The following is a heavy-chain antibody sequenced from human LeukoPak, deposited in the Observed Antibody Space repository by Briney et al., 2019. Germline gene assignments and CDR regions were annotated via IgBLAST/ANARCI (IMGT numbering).Heavy chain of an antibody. CDR3: ARHRGSSSPTVFDY. Sequence: SETLSLTCTVSDDSISSSFYYWGWIRQTPGKGLEWIGSINYAGSTYYKSSLQSRVTISADTSKRQFSLRLNSVIAADTALYYCARHRGSSSPTVFDYWGQGTWVTDSS. V-gene: IGHV4-39*01. D-gene: IGHD6-13*01. CDR2: INYAGST. J-gene: IGHJ4*02. CDR1: DDSISSSFYY.